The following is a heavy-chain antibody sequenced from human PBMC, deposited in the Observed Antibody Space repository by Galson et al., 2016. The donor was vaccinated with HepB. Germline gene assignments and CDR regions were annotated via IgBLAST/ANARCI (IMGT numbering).Heavy chain of an antibody. D-gene: IGHD2-2*01. CDR2: IKQDGSKK. V-gene: IGHV3-7*03. CDR3: ARDRTQGSTTTWYDVFDM. Sequence: LSLSCAASGFTFNSYWMTWVRQAPGKGLEWVANIKQDGSKKNYVDSVMGRFTIPRDNAKNSFYLEMNSLTPDDTAVYYCARDRTQGSTTTWYDVFDMWGQGTTVTVSS. J-gene: IGHJ3*02. CDR1: GFTFNSYW.